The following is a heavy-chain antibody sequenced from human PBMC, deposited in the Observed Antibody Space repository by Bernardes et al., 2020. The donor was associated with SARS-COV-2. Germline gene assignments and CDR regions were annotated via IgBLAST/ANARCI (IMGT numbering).Heavy chain of an antibody. CDR1: GFFFRHYA. Sequence: GGSLRLSCSCSGFFFRHYAMPLVRQAPGKGLEWLSTIDGPTTNTHYADFVRGRFTISRDNSRNTLFLHMSSLRAEDTAIYYCATWLFSHFDYWGRGTPVTVSS. J-gene: IGHJ4*02. V-gene: IGHV3-23*05. CDR2: IDGPTTNT. D-gene: IGHD3-22*01. CDR3: ATWLFSHFDY.